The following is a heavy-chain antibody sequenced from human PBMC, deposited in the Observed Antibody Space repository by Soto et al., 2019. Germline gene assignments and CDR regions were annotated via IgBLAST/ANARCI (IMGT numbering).Heavy chain of an antibody. J-gene: IGHJ4*02. CDR3: ARHLPPGAFDY. Sequence: GGSLRLSCVASGFGFSSYGMHWVRQAPGKGLEWVAFIWNDGSNKFHAESVKGRFTVYRDNSRRRIYLQMNSLRVDDTALYYCARHLPPGAFDYWGQGTQVTVSS. V-gene: IGHV3-33*01. CDR1: GFGFSSYG. CDR2: IWNDGSNK.